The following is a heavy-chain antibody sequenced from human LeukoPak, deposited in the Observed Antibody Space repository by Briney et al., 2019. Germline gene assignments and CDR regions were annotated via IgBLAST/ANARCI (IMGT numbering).Heavy chain of an antibody. CDR2: IWYTGRT. J-gene: IGHJ4*02. CDR1: DDSMSSSSYY. V-gene: IGHV4-39*07. CDR3: ARQNWLPYFAY. D-gene: IGHD5-18*01. Sequence: NPSETLSLTCIVSDDSMSSSSYYWGWIRQPPGKGLEWLGSIWYTGRTDYSPSLRSRVTMSIDTSKRLFSVRLSSVTAADTAVYFCARQNWLPYFAYWGQGALVTVSS.